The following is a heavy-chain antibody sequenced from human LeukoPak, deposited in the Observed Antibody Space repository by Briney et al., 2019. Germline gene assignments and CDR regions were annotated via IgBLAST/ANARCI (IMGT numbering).Heavy chain of an antibody. Sequence: PSETLSLTCAVSGGSISSSNWWSWVRQPPGKGLEWIGEIYHSGSTNYNPSLKSRVTISVDKSKNQFSLKLSSVTAADTAVYYCARAEVVGYYGSGSNWFDPWGQGTLVTVSS. CDR2: IYHSGST. J-gene: IGHJ5*02. CDR1: GGSISSSNW. CDR3: ARAEVVGYYGSGSNWFDP. D-gene: IGHD3-10*01. V-gene: IGHV4-4*02.